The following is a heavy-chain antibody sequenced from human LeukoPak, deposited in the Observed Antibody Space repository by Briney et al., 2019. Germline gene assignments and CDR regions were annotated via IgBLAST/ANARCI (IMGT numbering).Heavy chain of an antibody. CDR2: ISSNGGST. D-gene: IGHD3-16*02. J-gene: IGHJ6*03. V-gene: IGHV3-64*01. CDR1: GFTFSSYA. Sequence: PGGSLRLSCAASGFTFSSYAMHWVRQAPGKGLEYVSAISSNGGSTYYANSVKGRFTISRDNYKNTLYLQMGRLRAEDTALYYCARDRGGIGYYMDVWGKGTTVTVSS. CDR3: ARDRGGIGYYMDV.